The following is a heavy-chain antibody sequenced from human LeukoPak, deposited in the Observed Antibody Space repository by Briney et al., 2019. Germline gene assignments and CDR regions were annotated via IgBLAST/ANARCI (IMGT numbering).Heavy chain of an antibody. Sequence: PSETLSLTCTVSGGSISSSSYYWGWIRQPPGKGLEWIGSIYYSGSTYYNPSLKSRVTISVDTSKNQFSLKLSSVTAADTAVYYCARDGERQLWGQGTLVTVSS. V-gene: IGHV4-39*02. CDR3: ARDGERQL. CDR1: GGSISSSSYY. CDR2: IYYSGST. D-gene: IGHD6-13*01. J-gene: IGHJ4*02.